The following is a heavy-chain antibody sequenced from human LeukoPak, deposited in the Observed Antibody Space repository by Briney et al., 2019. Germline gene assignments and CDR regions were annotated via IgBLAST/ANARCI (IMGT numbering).Heavy chain of an antibody. D-gene: IGHD6-13*01. Sequence: SETLSLTCAVYGGSFSGYYWSWIRHPPGKGLEWIGEINHSGSTNYNPSLKSRVTISVDTSKNQFALKLSSVTAADTAVYYCVRDIIAAAGTVVHWGHGTLVTVSS. CDR3: VRDIIAAAGTVVH. V-gene: IGHV4-34*01. J-gene: IGHJ4*01. CDR2: INHSGST. CDR1: GGSFSGYY.